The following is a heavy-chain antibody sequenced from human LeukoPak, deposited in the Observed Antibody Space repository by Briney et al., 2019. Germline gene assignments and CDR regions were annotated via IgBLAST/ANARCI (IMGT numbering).Heavy chain of an antibody. CDR3: ARDYLGGSYYDLSY. V-gene: IGHV4-34*01. J-gene: IGHJ4*02. CDR2: INHSGST. Sequence: SETLSLTCAVYGGSFSGYYWSWIRQPPGKGLEWIGEINHSGSTNYNPSLKSRVTISVDTSKNQFSLKLSSVTAADTAVYYCARDYLGGSYYDLSYWGQGTLVTVSS. CDR1: GGSFSGYY. D-gene: IGHD1-26*01.